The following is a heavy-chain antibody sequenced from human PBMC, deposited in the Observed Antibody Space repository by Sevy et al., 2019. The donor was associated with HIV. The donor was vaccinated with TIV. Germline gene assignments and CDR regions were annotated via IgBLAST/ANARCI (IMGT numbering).Heavy chain of an antibody. J-gene: IGHJ3*02. CDR3: ARDRRDYVWGSYRYTLSAFDAFDI. V-gene: IGHV6-1*01. D-gene: IGHD3-16*02. CDR1: GDSVSSNSAA. Sequence: SQILSLTCAISGDSVSSNSAAWNWIRQSPSRGLEWLGRTYYRSKWYNDYAVSVKSRITINPDTSKNQLSLQLNSVTPEDTAVYYCARDRRDYVWGSYRYTLSAFDAFDIWGQGTMVTVSS. CDR2: TYYRSKWYN.